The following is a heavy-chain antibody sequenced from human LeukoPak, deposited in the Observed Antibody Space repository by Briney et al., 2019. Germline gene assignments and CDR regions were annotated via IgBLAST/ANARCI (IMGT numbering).Heavy chain of an antibody. CDR2: IYYSGST. CDR1: GGSISSSSYY. CDR3: ARERPYCSGGSCYAYSYGMDV. J-gene: IGHJ6*02. D-gene: IGHD2-15*01. Sequence: SETLSLTCTVSGGSISSSSYYWNWIRQHPGKGLEWIGYIYYSGSTYYNPSLRSRVTITVDTSKMQFFLKLSSVTAADTAVYYCARERPYCSGGSCYAYSYGMDVWGQGTTVTVSS. V-gene: IGHV4-31*03.